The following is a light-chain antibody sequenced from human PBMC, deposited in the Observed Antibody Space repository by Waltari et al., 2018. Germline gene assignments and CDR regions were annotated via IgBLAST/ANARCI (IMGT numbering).Light chain of an antibody. J-gene: IGKJ2*01. CDR1: QSIRSS. Sequence: IVMTQSPVTLSVSPGEGATLSCRACQSIRSSLAWYQQRPGQAPRLLISGASTRATGIAARFRGSGYGTEFSLTISSLQSEDFGIYYCQHYVGWPPAYTFGQGTKLEIK. V-gene: IGKV3-15*01. CDR3: QHYVGWPPAYT. CDR2: GAS.